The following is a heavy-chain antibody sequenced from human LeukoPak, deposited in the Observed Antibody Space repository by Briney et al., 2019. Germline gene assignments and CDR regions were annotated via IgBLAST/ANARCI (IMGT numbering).Heavy chain of an antibody. D-gene: IGHD2-15*01. CDR2: IYYSGST. J-gene: IGHJ5*02. CDR1: GGSISSYY. V-gene: IGHV4-59*12. CDR3: ARGDCRGGSCYTGTAWFDT. Sequence: SETLSLTCTVYGGSISSYYWSWIRQPPGKGLEWIGYIYYSGSTNYNPSLKSRVTISVDTSKNQFSLKLSSVTAADTAVYYCARGDCRGGSCYTGTAWFDTWGQGTRVTVSS.